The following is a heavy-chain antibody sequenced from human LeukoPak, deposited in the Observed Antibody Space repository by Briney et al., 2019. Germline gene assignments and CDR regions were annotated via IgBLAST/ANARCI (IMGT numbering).Heavy chain of an antibody. CDR2: MNPNSGNT. J-gene: IGHJ5*02. CDR3: ARVPQKTYYYRRPWFDP. V-gene: IGHV1-8*01. CDR1: GYTFTSYD. D-gene: IGHD3-10*01. Sequence: ASVKVSCKASGYTFTSYDINWVRQATGQGLEWMGWMNPNSGNTGYAQKFQGRVTMTRNTSISTAYMELSSLRSEDTAVYYCARVPQKTYYYRRPWFDPWGQGTLVTVSS.